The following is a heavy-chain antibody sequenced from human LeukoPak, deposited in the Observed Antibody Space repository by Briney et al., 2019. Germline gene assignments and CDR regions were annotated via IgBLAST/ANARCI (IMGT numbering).Heavy chain of an antibody. D-gene: IGHD6-6*01. Sequence: PSETLSLTCTVSGGSISSSGSYWGWIRQPPGKGLEWIGSIYYSGNTYNPSLKSRVTISVDTSKNQFSLNLTSVNAADTAVYYCARVLSARREDLNWFDPWGQGTLVTVSS. V-gene: IGHV4-39*07. CDR2: IYYSGNT. CDR1: GGSISSSGSY. J-gene: IGHJ5*02. CDR3: ARVLSARREDLNWFDP.